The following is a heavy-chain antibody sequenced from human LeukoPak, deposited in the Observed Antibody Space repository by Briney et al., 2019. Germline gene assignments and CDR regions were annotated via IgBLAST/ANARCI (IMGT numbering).Heavy chain of an antibody. J-gene: IGHJ4*02. Sequence: ASVKVSCKASGYTFTCYYMHWVRQAPGQGLEWRGWINPNSGGTNYAQKFQGRVTMTRDTPISTAYMELSRLRSDATAVYYCARGIRYCSSTSCPRGFDYWGQGTLVTVSS. CDR2: INPNSGGT. CDR3: ARGIRYCSSTSCPRGFDY. CDR1: GYTFTCYY. D-gene: IGHD2-2*01. V-gene: IGHV1-2*02.